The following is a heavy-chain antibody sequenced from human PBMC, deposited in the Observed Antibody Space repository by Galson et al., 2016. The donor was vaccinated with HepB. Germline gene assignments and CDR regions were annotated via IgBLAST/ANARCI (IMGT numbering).Heavy chain of an antibody. J-gene: IGHJ5*02. CDR2: ISGSGGTT. D-gene: IGHD3-22*01. Sequence: SLRLSCAASGFTFSSYGMSWVRQPPGKGLEWVSSISGSGGTTYYADSVKGRFTISRDNSKNTLYLQMSSLRAEDTAVYYCVKALHKTTIKYYNDRDNWIDPWGQGTLVTVSS. CDR1: GFTFSSYG. CDR3: VKALHKTTIKYYNDRDNWIDP. V-gene: IGHV3-23*01.